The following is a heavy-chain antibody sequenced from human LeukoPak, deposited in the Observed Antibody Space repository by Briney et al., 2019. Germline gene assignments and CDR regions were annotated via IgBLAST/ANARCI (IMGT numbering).Heavy chain of an antibody. Sequence: PGGSLRLSCAASGFTFSDCYMSWIRQAPGKGLEWVSYISSSSSYTNYADSVKGRFTISRDNAKNSLYLQMNSLRAEDTAVYYCARGGYDFWSGYYGSPGRLWAQKYYFDYWGQGTLVTVSS. CDR1: GFTFSDCY. CDR3: ARGGYDFWSGYYGSPGRLWAQKYYFDY. CDR2: ISSSSSYT. V-gene: IGHV3-11*06. D-gene: IGHD3-3*01. J-gene: IGHJ4*02.